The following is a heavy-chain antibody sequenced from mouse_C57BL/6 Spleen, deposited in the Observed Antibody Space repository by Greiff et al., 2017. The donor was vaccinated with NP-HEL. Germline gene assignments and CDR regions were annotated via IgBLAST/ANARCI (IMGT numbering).Heavy chain of an antibody. D-gene: IGHD6-1*01. CDR1: GYSFTGYY. CDR2: INPSTGGT. CDR3: ARRSLWADY. J-gene: IGHJ2*01. V-gene: IGHV1-42*01. Sequence: EVQLQQSGPELVKPGASVKISCKASGYSFTGYYMNWVKQSPEKSLEWIGEINPSTGGTTYNQKFKAKATLTVDKSSSTAYMQLKSLTSEDSAVYYCARRSLWADYGGQSTTLTVSS.